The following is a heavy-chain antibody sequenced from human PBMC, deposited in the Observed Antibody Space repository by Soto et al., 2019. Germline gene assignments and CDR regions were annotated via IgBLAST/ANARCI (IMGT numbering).Heavy chain of an antibody. CDR2: IYYSGST. CDR1: VGSISSSSYY. Sequence: PPGTLSLTCTVSVGSISSSSYYWGWIRQPPGKGLEWIGSIYYSGSTYYNPSLKSRVTISVDTSKNQFFLKLTSVTAADTAVYYCPRLLTYWGQGILVTVSS. D-gene: IGHD2-8*01. CDR3: PRLLTY. V-gene: IGHV4-39*01. J-gene: IGHJ4*01.